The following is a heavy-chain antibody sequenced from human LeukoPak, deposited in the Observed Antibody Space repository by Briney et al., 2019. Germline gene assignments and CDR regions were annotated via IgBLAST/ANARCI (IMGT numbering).Heavy chain of an antibody. D-gene: IGHD1-26*01. CDR2: ISWDGGST. Sequence: PGGSLRLSCAASGFTFDDYAMHWVRQAPGKGLEWVSLISWDGGSTYYADSVKGRFTISRDNAKNSLYLQMNSLRAEDTALYYCARVSGSYLYYYYYMDVWGKGTTVTVSS. J-gene: IGHJ6*03. V-gene: IGHV3-43D*03. CDR3: ARVSGSYLYYYYYMDV. CDR1: GFTFDDYA.